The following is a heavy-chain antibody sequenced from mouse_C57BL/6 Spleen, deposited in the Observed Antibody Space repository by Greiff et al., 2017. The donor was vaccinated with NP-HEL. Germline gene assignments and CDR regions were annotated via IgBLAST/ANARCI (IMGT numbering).Heavy chain of an antibody. CDR3: ARVLITTVVATRYFDV. J-gene: IGHJ1*03. D-gene: IGHD1-1*01. CDR2: IYPRSGNT. V-gene: IGHV1-81*01. CDR1: GYTFTSYG. Sequence: VQLKESGAELARPGASVKLSCKASGYTFTSYGISWVKQRTGQGLEWIGEIYPRSGNTYYNEKFKGKATLTADKSSSTAYMELRSLTSEDSAVYFCARVLITTVVATRYFDVWGTGTTVTVSS.